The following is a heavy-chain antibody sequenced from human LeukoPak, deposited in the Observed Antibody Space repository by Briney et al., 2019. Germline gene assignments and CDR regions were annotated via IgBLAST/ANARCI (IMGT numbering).Heavy chain of an antibody. V-gene: IGHV3-74*01. D-gene: IGHD1-7*01. J-gene: IGHJ4*02. CDR2: MNSDGTTT. Sequence: GGSLRLSCAASGFTFSSSWMPWVRQAPGEGLVWVSRMNSDGTTTNYADSVQGRFTISRDNARNTLFLQMNSLRADDTAVYYCTTAGNYRFDFWGQGTLVTVSS. CDR1: GFTFSSSW. CDR3: TTAGNYRFDF.